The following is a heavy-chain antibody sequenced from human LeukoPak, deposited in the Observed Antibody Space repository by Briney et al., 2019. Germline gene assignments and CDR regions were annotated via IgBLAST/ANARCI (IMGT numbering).Heavy chain of an antibody. CDR2: IKQDGSEK. Sequence: GGSLRLSCAASGFTFSSYWMSWVRQAPGKGLEWVANIKQDGSEKYNVDSVKGRFIISRDSAKKSLYLQMNSLRAEDTSVYYCARSGGYDYWGQGTLVTVSS. J-gene: IGHJ4*02. CDR1: GFTFSSYW. D-gene: IGHD5-12*01. CDR3: ARSGGYDY. V-gene: IGHV3-7*01.